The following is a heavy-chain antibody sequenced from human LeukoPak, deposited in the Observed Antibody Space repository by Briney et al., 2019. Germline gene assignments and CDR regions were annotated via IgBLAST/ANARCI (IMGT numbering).Heavy chain of an antibody. V-gene: IGHV1-18*01. D-gene: IGHD6-19*01. CDR1: GYTFTNYG. J-gene: IGHJ4*02. CDR2: ISAYNGNT. Sequence: ASVKVSCKASGYTFTNYGISWVRQAPGQGLEWMGWISAYNGNTNYAQKLQGRVTMTTDTSTSTVYMELRSLRSDDTAVYYCARAIVVAGTMGYWGQGTQVTVSS. CDR3: ARAIVVAGTMGY.